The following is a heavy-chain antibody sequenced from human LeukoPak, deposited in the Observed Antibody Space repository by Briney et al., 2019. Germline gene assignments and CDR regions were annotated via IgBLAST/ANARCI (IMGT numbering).Heavy chain of an antibody. CDR3: ARAGSGSYYAGHYYYAMDV. J-gene: IGHJ6*02. Sequence: KPSETLSLTCTVSGVSISSSSYYWGWIRQPPGKGLEWIGSIFYSGSTYYNPSLKSRVTISVDTSKNQFSLKLSSVTAADTAVYYCARAGSGSYYAGHYYYAMDVWGQGTTVTVSS. D-gene: IGHD3-10*01. CDR1: GVSISSSSYY. CDR2: IFYSGST. V-gene: IGHV4-39*01.